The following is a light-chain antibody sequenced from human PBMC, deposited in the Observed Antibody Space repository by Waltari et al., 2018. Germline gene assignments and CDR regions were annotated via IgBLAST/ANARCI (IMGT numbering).Light chain of an antibody. J-gene: IGKJ1*01. Sequence: DIHLTQSPSSLSASVGDSVTITCRASQTINSLLNWYQQRPGEAPTLLIYSESSRQAGVPSRFSGRGSGTDFTLTISSLQPEDFATYYCQQSFISPWTFGQGTKVDI. CDR3: QQSFISPWT. V-gene: IGKV1-39*01. CDR1: QTINSL. CDR2: SES.